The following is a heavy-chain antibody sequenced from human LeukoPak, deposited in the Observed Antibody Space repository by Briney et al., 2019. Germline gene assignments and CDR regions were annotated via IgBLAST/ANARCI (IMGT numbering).Heavy chain of an antibody. CDR2: INAGNGNT. D-gene: IGHD5-18*01. CDR1: GYTFTSYG. J-gene: IGHJ4*02. Sequence: GASVKVSCKASGYTFTSYGISWVRQAPGQGLEWMGWINAGNGNTKYSQKFQGRVTITRDTSASTAYMELSSLRSEDTAVYYCTRDLGGYSYVKTLSDPDYWGQGTLVTVSS. CDR3: TRDLGGYSYVKTLSDPDY. V-gene: IGHV1-3*01.